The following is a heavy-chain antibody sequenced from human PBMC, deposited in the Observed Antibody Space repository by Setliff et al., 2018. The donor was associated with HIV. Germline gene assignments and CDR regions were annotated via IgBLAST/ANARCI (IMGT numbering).Heavy chain of an antibody. V-gene: IGHV1-69*13. CDR3: AREGVATPDEEGYYFDQ. J-gene: IGHJ4*02. CDR2: IIPRFDIT. CDR1: GGTFSNYG. Sequence: SVKVSCKTSGGTFSNYGTNWVRQAPGQGLEWMGRIIPRFDITNYPQKFQGRVTITADESTSTAYMELSSLRSDDTAVYYCAREGVATPDEEGYYFDQWGQGTLVTVSS.